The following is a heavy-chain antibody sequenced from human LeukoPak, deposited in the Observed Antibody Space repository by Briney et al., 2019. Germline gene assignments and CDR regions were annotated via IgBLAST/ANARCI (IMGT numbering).Heavy chain of an antibody. D-gene: IGHD5-12*01. CDR1: GFTFSSYA. V-gene: IGHV3-30-3*01. CDR3: ARDGDIVATNYYYYYMDV. CDR2: ISYDGSNK. Sequence: GRSLRLSCAASGFTFSSYAMHWVRQAPGKGLEWVAVISYDGSNKYYADSVKGRFTISRDNSKNTLYLQMNSLRAEDTAVYYCARDGDIVATNYYYYYMDVWGKGTTVTVSS. J-gene: IGHJ6*03.